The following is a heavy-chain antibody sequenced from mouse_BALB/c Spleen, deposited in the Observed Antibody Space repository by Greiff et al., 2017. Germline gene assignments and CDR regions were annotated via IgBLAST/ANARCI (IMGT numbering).Heavy chain of an antibody. Sequence: QVQLKQSGPELVKPGASVKISCKASGYSFTSYYIHWVKQRPGQGLGWIGWIFPGSGNTKYNEKFKGKATLTADTSSSTAYMQLSSLTSEDSAVYFCARDGNCERNYAMDYWGQGTSVTVSA. CDR2: IFPGSGNT. CDR3: ARDGNCERNYAMDY. J-gene: IGHJ4*01. D-gene: IGHD2-1*01. V-gene: IGHV1-66*01. CDR1: GYSFTSYY.